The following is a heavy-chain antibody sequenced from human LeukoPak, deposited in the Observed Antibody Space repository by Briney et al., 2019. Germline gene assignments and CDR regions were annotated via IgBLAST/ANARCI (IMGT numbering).Heavy chain of an antibody. V-gene: IGHV1-2*02. CDR3: ARVGVVVVAATRVYDWFDP. Sequence: GASVKVSCKASGYTFTGYYMHWVRQAPGQGLEWMGWINPNSGGTNYAQKFQGRVTMTRDTSISTAYMELSSLRSEDTAVYYCARVGVVVVAATRVYDWFDPWGQGTLVTVSS. J-gene: IGHJ5*02. CDR2: INPNSGGT. D-gene: IGHD2-15*01. CDR1: GYTFTGYY.